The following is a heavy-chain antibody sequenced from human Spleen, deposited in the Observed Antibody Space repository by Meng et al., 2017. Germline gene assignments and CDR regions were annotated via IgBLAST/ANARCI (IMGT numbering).Heavy chain of an antibody. J-gene: IGHJ4*02. CDR1: GGSISSYY. Sequence: SETLSLTCTVSGGSISSYYWSWIRQPPGKGLEWIGYIYYTGSTNYNPSLTSRVTISVDTSKNQFSLKLNSVTAADTAVYYCVRIPVAGTIDYWGQGTLVTVSS. V-gene: IGHV4-59*12. CDR2: IYYTGST. CDR3: VRIPVAGTIDY. D-gene: IGHD6-19*01.